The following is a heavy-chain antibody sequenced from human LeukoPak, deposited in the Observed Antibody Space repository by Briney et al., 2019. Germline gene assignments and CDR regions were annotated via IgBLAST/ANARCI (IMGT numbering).Heavy chain of an antibody. D-gene: IGHD1-1*01. J-gene: IGHJ4*02. CDR3: ARGNTNWVEINY. V-gene: IGHV4-4*07. CDR1: GGSISSYY. CDR2: IYASGST. Sequence: SETLSLTCTVSGGSISSYYWNWIRQPAGKGLEWIGRIYASGSTNYNPSLKSRVTMSVDTSKNQFSLKLSSVTAADTAVYYCARGNTNWVEINYWGQGTLVTVSS.